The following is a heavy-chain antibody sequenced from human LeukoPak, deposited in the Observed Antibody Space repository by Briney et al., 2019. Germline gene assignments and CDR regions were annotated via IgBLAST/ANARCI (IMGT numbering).Heavy chain of an antibody. CDR2: IRVYNGDT. Sequence: ASVKVSCKASGYTFTRDAINWVRQAPGQGLEWMGWIRVYNGDTNYAQKLQGRVTMTTDTSTSTAYMELRSLRSDDTAVYYCATGYCSSTNCRIDYWGQGTLVSVSS. CDR1: GYTFTRDA. D-gene: IGHD2-2*03. J-gene: IGHJ4*02. CDR3: ATGYCSSTNCRIDY. V-gene: IGHV1-18*01.